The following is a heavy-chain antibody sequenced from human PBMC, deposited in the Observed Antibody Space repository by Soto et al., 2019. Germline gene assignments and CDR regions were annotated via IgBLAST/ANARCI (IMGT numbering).Heavy chain of an antibody. CDR2: ISSSSSYI. J-gene: IGHJ3*01. CDR3: ARDLEAAAGTN. V-gene: IGHV3-21*01. CDR1: GFTFSSYS. Sequence: GGSLRLSCAASGFTFSSYSMNWVRQAPGKRLEWVSSISSSSSYIYYADSVKGRFTISRDNAKNSLYLQMNSLRAEYTAVYYCARDLEAAAGTNWGQGTMVTVSS. D-gene: IGHD6-13*01.